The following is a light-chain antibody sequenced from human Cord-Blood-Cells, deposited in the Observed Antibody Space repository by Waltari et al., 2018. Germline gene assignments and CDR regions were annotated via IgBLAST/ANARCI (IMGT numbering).Light chain of an antibody. CDR3: QQYDNLPHT. V-gene: IGKV1-33*01. Sequence: DIQMTQSPSSLSASVGDRVTITCQASQDISNYLNWYQQKPGKAPKLLIYDASNLETGVPSRFSGSGSGTDFTFTISSLQPEDIATYYCQQYDNLPHTFVQGTKLEIK. J-gene: IGKJ2*01. CDR2: DAS. CDR1: QDISNY.